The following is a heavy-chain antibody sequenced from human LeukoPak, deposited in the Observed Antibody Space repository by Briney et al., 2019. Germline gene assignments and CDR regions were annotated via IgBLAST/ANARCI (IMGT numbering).Heavy chain of an antibody. Sequence: SETLSLTCTVSGGSISSGGYYWSWIRQHPGKGLEWIGYIYYSGSTYYNPSLKSRVTISVNTSKNQFSLKLSSVTAADTAVYYCARTPQVIFDYWGQGTLVTVSS. D-gene: IGHD3-22*01. CDR3: ARTPQVIFDY. V-gene: IGHV4-31*03. CDR1: GGSISSGGYY. J-gene: IGHJ4*02. CDR2: IYYSGST.